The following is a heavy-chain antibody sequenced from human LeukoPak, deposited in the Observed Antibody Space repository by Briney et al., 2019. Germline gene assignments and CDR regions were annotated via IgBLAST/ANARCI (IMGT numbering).Heavy chain of an antibody. Sequence: TGGSLRLSCAASGFTFSDYYMSWIRQAPGKGLEWVSYISSSGSTIYYADSVKGRFTISRDNAKNSLYLQMNGLRAEDTAVYYCAREGSSDGYNYLDYFDYWGQGTLVTVSS. CDR1: GFTFSDYY. CDR3: AREGSSDGYNYLDYFDY. CDR2: ISSSGSTI. V-gene: IGHV3-11*04. J-gene: IGHJ4*02. D-gene: IGHD5-24*01.